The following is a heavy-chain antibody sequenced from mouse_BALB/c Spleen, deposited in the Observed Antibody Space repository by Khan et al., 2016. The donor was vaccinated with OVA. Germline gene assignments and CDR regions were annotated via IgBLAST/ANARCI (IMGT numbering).Heavy chain of an antibody. CDR1: GYTFTSYD. Sequence: VQLQESGTELVKPGASVKLSCKASGYTFTSYDINWVRQRPEQGLEWIGWIFPGDANTNYNEKFKGKATLTTDKSSSTAYMQLSRLQSDDSAVYFCARRRGSMDYWGQGTSVTVSS. CDR2: IFPGDANT. CDR3: ARRRGSMDY. V-gene: IGHV1S56*01. J-gene: IGHJ4*01.